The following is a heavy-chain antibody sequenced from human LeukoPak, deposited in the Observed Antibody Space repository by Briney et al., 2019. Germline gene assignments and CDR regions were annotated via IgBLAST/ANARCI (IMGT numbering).Heavy chain of an antibody. Sequence: PGGSLRLSCAASGFTFSSYAMHWVRQAPGKGLEYVSAISSNGGSTYYANSVKGRFTISRDNAKNSLYLQMNSLRAEDTAIYSCARPRLEYCSGGSCFDAFDIWGQGTMVTVSS. CDR2: ISSNGGST. J-gene: IGHJ3*02. CDR1: GFTFSSYA. D-gene: IGHD2-15*01. CDR3: ARPRLEYCSGGSCFDAFDI. V-gene: IGHV3-64*01.